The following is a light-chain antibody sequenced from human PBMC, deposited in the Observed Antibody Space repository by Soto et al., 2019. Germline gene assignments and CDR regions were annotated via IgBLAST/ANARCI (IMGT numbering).Light chain of an antibody. CDR1: QGINSQ. CDR3: QQLNSYPIT. Sequence: DIQLTQSPSFLSASVGDRVTIACRASQGINSQLAWYQQKPGKAPKVVIYATSTLQSGVPSRFSGSGSGTDFTLTISSLQPEDFAVYYCQQLNSYPITFCQGTRLEIK. J-gene: IGKJ5*01. CDR2: ATS. V-gene: IGKV1-9*01.